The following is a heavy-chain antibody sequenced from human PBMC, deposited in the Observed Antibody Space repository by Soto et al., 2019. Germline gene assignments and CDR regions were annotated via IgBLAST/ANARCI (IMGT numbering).Heavy chain of an antibody. D-gene: IGHD3-10*01. CDR1: GGTFSSYT. CDR3: ARGATMLHRNWFDP. J-gene: IGHJ5*02. V-gene: IGHV1-69*02. Sequence: QVQLVQSGAEVKKPGSSVKVSCKASGGTFSSYTISWVRQAPGQGLEWMGRIIPILGIANYAQKFQGRVTITADKSTNTAYMELSSLRSEDTAVYYWARGATMLHRNWFDPWGQGTLVTVSS. CDR2: IIPILGIA.